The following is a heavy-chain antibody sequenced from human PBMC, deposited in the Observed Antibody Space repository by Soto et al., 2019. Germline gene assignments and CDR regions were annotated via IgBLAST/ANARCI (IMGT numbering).Heavy chain of an antibody. J-gene: IGHJ4*02. CDR1: GFTFSSYA. Sequence: GGSLRLSCAASGFTFSSYAMSWVRQAPGKGLEWVSAISGSGGSTYYADSVKGRFTISRDNSKNTLYLQMNSLRAEDTAVYYCAKDLDITIFGVVIRPLDYWGQGTLVTVSS. D-gene: IGHD3-3*01. V-gene: IGHV3-23*01. CDR3: AKDLDITIFGVVIRPLDY. CDR2: ISGSGGST.